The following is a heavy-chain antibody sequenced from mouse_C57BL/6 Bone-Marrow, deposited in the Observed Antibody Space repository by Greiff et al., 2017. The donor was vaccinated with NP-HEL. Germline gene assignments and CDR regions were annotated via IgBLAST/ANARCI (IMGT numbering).Heavy chain of an antibody. J-gene: IGHJ3*01. Sequence: QVQLQQSGAELVKPGASVKISCKASGYAFSSYWMNWVKQRPGKGLEWIGQIYPGDGDTNYNGKFKGKATLTADKSSNTAYMQHSSLTSEDSQVYFCARSPFYYSNYLAWFAYWGQGTLVTVSA. CDR1: GYAFSSYW. CDR3: ARSPFYYSNYLAWFAY. V-gene: IGHV1-80*01. D-gene: IGHD2-5*01. CDR2: IYPGDGDT.